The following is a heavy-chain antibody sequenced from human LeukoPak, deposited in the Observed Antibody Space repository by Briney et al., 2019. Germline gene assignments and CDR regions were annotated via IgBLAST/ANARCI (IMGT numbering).Heavy chain of an antibody. CDR2: IIPIFGTA. Sequence: SVKVSCKASGYTFTGYYMHWVRQAPGQGLEWMGGIIPIFGTANYAQKFQGRVTITADKSTSTAYMELSSLRSEDTAVYYCARGANYDFWSGYYYYWGQGTLVTVSS. CDR3: ARGANYDFWSGYYYY. V-gene: IGHV1-69*06. CDR1: GYTFTGYY. D-gene: IGHD3-3*01. J-gene: IGHJ4*02.